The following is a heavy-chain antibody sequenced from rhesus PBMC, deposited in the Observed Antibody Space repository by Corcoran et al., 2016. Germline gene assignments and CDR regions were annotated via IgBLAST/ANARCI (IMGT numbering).Heavy chain of an antibody. CDR1: GFSLTTCGMG. V-gene: IGHV2-174*01. CDR2: IYWNDDK. CDR3: TRRPTWGFEFDF. Sequence: QVTLMVSGPELVKPTQTLTRTSPFSGFSLTTCGMGVAWMRQPPGNDLEWLAFIYWNDDKRNSTSLKTRVTISKDTSKNQVVLTMTNMDPVDTATYYCTRRPTWGFEFDFWGQGVLVTVSS. D-gene: IGHD7-45*01. J-gene: IGHJ4*01.